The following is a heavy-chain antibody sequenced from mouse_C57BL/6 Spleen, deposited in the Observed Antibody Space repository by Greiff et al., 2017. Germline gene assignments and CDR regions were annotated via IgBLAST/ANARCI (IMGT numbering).Heavy chain of an antibody. J-gene: IGHJ4*01. V-gene: IGHV14-4*01. CDR2: IDPENGDT. D-gene: IGHD2-2*01. CDR3: ILFMVAAGGYAMDY. Sequence: EVMLVESGAELVRPGASVKLSCTASGFNIKDYYMHWVKQRPEQGLEWIGWIDPENGDTEYASKFQGKATITADTSSNTAYLQLSSLTSEDTAFYYCILFMVAAGGYAMDYWGQGTSVTVSS. CDR1: GFNIKDYY.